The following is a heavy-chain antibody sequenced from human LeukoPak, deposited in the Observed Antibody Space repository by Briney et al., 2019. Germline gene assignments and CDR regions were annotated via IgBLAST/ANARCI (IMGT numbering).Heavy chain of an antibody. CDR2: IYRGDSAT. Sequence: GESLKISCKGSGYSFTSYWIDWVRQMPGKGLEWMGIIYRGDSATRYCPSFQGQLTLSADRSISTAYLQWSSLKASDTAIYYCARRIAVAGPSPFFDYWGQGTLVTVSS. D-gene: IGHD6-19*01. CDR3: ARRIAVAGPSPFFDY. V-gene: IGHV5-51*01. J-gene: IGHJ4*02. CDR1: GYSFTSYW.